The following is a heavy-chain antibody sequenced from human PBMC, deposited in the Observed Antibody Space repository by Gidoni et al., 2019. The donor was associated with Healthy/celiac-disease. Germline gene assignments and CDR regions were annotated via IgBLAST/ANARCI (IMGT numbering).Heavy chain of an antibody. CDR3: ARDKSNSSSWPYNWFDP. D-gene: IGHD6-13*01. Sequence: VQLVQSGAEVKKPWASVKVSCQASGGPFSSDAISWVRQAPGQGLEWMGGIIPIYGTEKYAQKFQGRVTITADESTSTAYMELSSLRSEDTAVYYCARDKSNSSSWPYNWFDPWGQGTLVTVSS. J-gene: IGHJ5*02. CDR1: GGPFSSDA. V-gene: IGHV1-69*01. CDR2: IIPIYGTE.